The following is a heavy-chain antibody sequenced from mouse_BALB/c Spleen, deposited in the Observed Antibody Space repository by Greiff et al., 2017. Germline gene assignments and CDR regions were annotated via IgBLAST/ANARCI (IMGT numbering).Heavy chain of an antibody. V-gene: IGHV5-17*02. Sequence: EVHLVESGGGLVQPGGSRKLSCAASGFTFSSFGMHWVRQAPEKGLEWVAYISSGSSTIYYADTVKGRFTISRDNPKNTLFLQMTSLRSEDTAMYYCARDYYYGSYWYFDVWGAGTTVTVSS. CDR1: GFTFSSFG. D-gene: IGHD1-1*01. CDR3: ARDYYYGSYWYFDV. CDR2: ISSGSSTI. J-gene: IGHJ1*01.